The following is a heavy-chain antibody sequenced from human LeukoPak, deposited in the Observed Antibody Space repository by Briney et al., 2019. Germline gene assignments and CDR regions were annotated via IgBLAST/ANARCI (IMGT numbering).Heavy chain of an antibody. D-gene: IGHD2-21*02. CDR2: IYYSGST. Sequence: PSETLSLTCTVSGGSISSGDYYWSWIRQPPGKGLEWIGYIYYSGSTYYNPSLKSRVTISVDTSKNQFSLKLSSVTAADTAVYYCARDPAYCGGDCYSDYWGQGTLVTVSS. CDR3: ARDPAYCGGDCYSDY. V-gene: IGHV4-30-4*01. CDR1: GGSISSGDYY. J-gene: IGHJ4*02.